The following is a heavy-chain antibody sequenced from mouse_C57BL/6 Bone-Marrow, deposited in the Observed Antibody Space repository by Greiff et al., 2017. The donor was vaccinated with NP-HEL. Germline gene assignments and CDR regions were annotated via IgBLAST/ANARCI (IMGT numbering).Heavy chain of an antibody. CDR3: ADSSGYAWFAY. V-gene: IGHV1-58*01. J-gene: IGHJ3*01. Sequence: VHVKQSGAELVRPGSSVKMSCKPSGYTFTSYGINWVKQRPGQGLEWIGYIYIGNGYTEYNEKFKGKATLTSDTSSSTAYMQLSSLTSEDSAIYFCADSSGYAWFAYWGQGTLVTVSA. CDR2: IYIGNGYT. CDR1: GYTFTSYG. D-gene: IGHD3-2*02.